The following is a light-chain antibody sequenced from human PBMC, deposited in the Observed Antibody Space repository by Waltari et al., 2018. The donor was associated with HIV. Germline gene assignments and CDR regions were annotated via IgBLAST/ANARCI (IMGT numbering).Light chain of an antibody. CDR1: SSNIENAN. V-gene: IGLV1-47*01. CDR2: KNF. Sequence: QSFLTQTPSASGTPGQTVTISCSGSSSNIENANVYWYQQLPGMTPKLLIYKNFLRPSGVPDRFAASKSGTSASLTISGLRSADEADYYCVGWDSSLSAYVFGAGTKVAVL. CDR3: VGWDSSLSAYV. J-gene: IGLJ1*01.